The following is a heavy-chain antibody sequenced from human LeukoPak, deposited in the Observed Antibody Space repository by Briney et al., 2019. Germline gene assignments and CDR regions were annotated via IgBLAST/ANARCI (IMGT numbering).Heavy chain of an antibody. V-gene: IGHV3-23*01. CDR1: GFTFSSYG. D-gene: IGHD3-10*01. CDR3: AKYYYGSGSPTDY. J-gene: IGHJ4*02. CDR2: ISGSGGST. Sequence: GGSLRLSCAASGFTFSSYGMSWVRQAPGKGLDWVSSISGSGGSTYYADSVKGRFTISRDNSKNTLYLQMNSLRAEDTAVYYCAKYYYGSGSPTDYWGQGTLVTVSS.